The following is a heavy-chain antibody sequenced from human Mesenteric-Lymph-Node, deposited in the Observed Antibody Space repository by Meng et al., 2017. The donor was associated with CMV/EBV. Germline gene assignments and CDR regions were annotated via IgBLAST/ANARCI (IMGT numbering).Heavy chain of an antibody. CDR2: IYRSGST. V-gene: IGHV4-59*02. CDR3: ARGIVVVPAAPPNWFDP. CDR1: GFTVSSKY. Sequence: GSLRLSCAASGFTVSSKYMTWVRQAPGKGLEWIGYIYRSGSTYYNPSLKSRVTLSVDTSKNQFSLKLSSVTAADTAVYYCARGIVVVPAAPPNWFDPWGQGTLVTVSS. D-gene: IGHD2-2*01. J-gene: IGHJ5*02.